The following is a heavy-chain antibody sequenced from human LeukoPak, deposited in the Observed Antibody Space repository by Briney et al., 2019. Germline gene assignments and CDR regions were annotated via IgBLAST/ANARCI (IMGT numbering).Heavy chain of an antibody. D-gene: IGHD6-19*01. CDR3: AKGSKAVLFTRDHYMDV. CDR2: IRYDGSNK. CDR1: EFTFSSYD. J-gene: IGHJ6*03. V-gene: IGHV3-30*02. Sequence: GGSLRLSCAASEFTFSSYDIHWVRQAPGKGLEWVAFIRYDGSNKYYADSVRGRFTISRDNSKNTLYLHMNSLRAEDTAAYFCAKGSKAVLFTRDHYMDVWGKGTTVTISS.